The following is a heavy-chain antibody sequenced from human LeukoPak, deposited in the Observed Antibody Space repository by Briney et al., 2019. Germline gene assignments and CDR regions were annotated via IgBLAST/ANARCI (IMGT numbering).Heavy chain of an antibody. CDR1: GGSISSGSYY. CDR3: ARARRLAAAGGSRRGAFDI. Sequence: PSETLSLTCTVSGGSISSGSYYWSWIRQPAGKGREWIGRIYTSGSTNYNPSLKSRVTISVDTSKNQFSLKLSSVTAAGTAVYYCARARRLAAAGGSRRGAFDIWGQGTMVTVSS. CDR2: IYTSGST. D-gene: IGHD6-13*01. J-gene: IGHJ3*02. V-gene: IGHV4-61*02.